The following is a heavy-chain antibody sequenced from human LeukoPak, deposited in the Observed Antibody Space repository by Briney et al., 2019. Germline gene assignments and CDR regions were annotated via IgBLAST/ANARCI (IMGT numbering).Heavy chain of an antibody. Sequence: GASVKVCCKASGYTFTSYDINWVRQATGQGLEWMGWMNPNSGNTGYAQKFQGRVTMTRNTSISTAYMELSSLRSEDTAVYYCARGLGYDSSGYYRGSAEYFQHWGQGTLVTVSS. D-gene: IGHD3-22*01. J-gene: IGHJ1*01. V-gene: IGHV1-8*01. CDR1: GYTFTSYD. CDR2: MNPNSGNT. CDR3: ARGLGYDSSGYYRGSAEYFQH.